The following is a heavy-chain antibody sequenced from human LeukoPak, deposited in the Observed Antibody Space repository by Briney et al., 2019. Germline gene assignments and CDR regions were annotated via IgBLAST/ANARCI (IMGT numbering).Heavy chain of an antibody. Sequence: SETLSLTCAVYGGSFSGYYWSWIRQPPGKGLEWIGEINHSGSTNYNPSLKSRVTISVDTSKNQFSLKLSSVTAADTAVYYCARVRIQLWQEGTVFDYWGQGTLATVSS. CDR1: GGSFSGYY. CDR2: INHSGST. V-gene: IGHV4-34*01. CDR3: ARVRIQLWQEGTVFDY. J-gene: IGHJ4*02. D-gene: IGHD5-18*01.